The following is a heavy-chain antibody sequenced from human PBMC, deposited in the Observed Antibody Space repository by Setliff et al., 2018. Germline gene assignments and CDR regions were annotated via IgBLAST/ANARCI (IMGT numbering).Heavy chain of an antibody. D-gene: IGHD3-10*01. V-gene: IGHV4-61*09. Sequence: SETLSLTCTVSGGSISSGSNYWSWIRQPAGRGLEWIGHIDPSGNTNYHPSLKSRVTISGDTSKNQFSLKLTSVTAADTAVYFCARSLGSGGYWNPRPFYSDSWGQGTLVTVSS. J-gene: IGHJ4*02. CDR2: IDPSGNT. CDR3: ARSLGSGGYWNPRPFYSDS. CDR1: GGSISSGSNY.